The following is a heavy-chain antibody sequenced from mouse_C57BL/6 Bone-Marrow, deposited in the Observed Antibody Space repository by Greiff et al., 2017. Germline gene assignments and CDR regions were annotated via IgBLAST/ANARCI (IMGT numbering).Heavy chain of an antibody. CDR2: INPNNGGT. V-gene: IGHV1-26*01. CDR3: ARLSSGYVGY. Sequence: VQLQQSGPELVKPGASVKISCKASGYTFTDYYMNWVKQSHGKSLEWIGDINPNNGGTSYNQKFKGKATLTVDKSSSTAYMELRSLTSEDSAVYYCARLSSGYVGYWGQGTTLTVSS. CDR1: GYTFTDYY. D-gene: IGHD3-2*02. J-gene: IGHJ2*01.